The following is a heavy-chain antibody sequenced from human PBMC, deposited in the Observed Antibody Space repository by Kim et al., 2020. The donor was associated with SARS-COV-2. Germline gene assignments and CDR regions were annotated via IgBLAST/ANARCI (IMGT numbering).Heavy chain of an antibody. Sequence: IYDADAVKGRFTIARDNAKNSLDLQMNSRRAEETAVYYCARVSITGKDYWGQGTLVTVSS. CDR2: I. CDR3: ARVSITGKDY. V-gene: IGHV3-11*01. J-gene: IGHJ4*02. D-gene: IGHD1-20*01.